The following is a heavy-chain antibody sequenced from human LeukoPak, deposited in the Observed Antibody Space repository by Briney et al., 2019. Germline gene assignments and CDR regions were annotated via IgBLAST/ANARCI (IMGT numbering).Heavy chain of an antibody. Sequence: SETLSLTCTVSGGSLSNHYWSWIRQPPGKGLEWIGYIYHSGSTYYNPSLKSRVTISVDRSKNQFSLKLSSVTAADTAVYFCARAPPGVVAAAVDYWGQGTLVTVSS. J-gene: IGHJ4*02. V-gene: IGHV4-59*11. CDR1: GGSLSNHY. CDR2: IYHSGST. CDR3: ARAPPGVVAAAVDY. D-gene: IGHD6-13*01.